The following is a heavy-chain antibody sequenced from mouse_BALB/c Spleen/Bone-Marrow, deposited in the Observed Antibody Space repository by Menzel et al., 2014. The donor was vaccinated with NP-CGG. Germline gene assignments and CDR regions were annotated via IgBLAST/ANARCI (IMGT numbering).Heavy chain of an antibody. CDR1: GFNIKDTY. Sequence: VQLQQSGAELVKPGASVKLSCTASGFNIKDTYIHWVKQRPEQGLEWIGRIDPANVNTKYDPKFQGKATITADTSSNTAYLQPSSLTSEDTAVYYCARYRLGTYFDYWGQGTTLTVSS. CDR2: IDPANVNT. CDR3: ARYRLGTYFDY. V-gene: IGHV14-3*02. J-gene: IGHJ2*01. D-gene: IGHD2-14*01.